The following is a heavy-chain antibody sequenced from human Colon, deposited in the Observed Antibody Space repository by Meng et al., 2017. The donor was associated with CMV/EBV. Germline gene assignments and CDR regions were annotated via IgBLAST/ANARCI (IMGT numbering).Heavy chain of an antibody. CDR1: GLTFSNVW. CDR2: IKSEADGGTP. CDR3: TTDAALHYDMRPSRVDY. J-gene: IGHJ4*02. D-gene: IGHD3-9*01. Sequence: GESLKISCRVSGLTFSNVWMSWVRQAPGKGLEWVGRIKSEADGGTPDYAAPVKGRFTISRDDSKTTLFLQMNSLKTEDTAMYYCTTDAALHYDMRPSRVDYWGQGTLVTVSS. V-gene: IGHV3-15*01.